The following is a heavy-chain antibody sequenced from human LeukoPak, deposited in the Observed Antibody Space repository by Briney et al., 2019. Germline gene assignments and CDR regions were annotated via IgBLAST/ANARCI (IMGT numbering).Heavy chain of an antibody. V-gene: IGHV3-30-3*01. CDR1: GFTFSSYA. CDR3: ASYLDTAEDDY. Sequence: GRSLRLSCAASGFTFSSYAMHWVRQAPGKGLEWVAVISYDGSNKYYADSVKGRFTISRDNSKNTLYLQMNSLRAKDTAVYYCASYLDTAEDDYWGQGTLVTVSS. J-gene: IGHJ4*02. D-gene: IGHD5-18*01. CDR2: ISYDGSNK.